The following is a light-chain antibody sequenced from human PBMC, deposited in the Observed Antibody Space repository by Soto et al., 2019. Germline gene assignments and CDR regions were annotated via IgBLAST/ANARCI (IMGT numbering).Light chain of an antibody. CDR3: SSYTTTSTYL. V-gene: IGLV2-14*01. CDR1: SSDVGGYKY. Sequence: SVLTQPAAVSGSPGQSITITCTGTSSDVGGYKYVSWYQQHPGKAPKLLIYVVSNRPSGVSNRFSGSKAGNTASLTISGLRAEDEADYYCSSYTTTSTYLFGTGTKVTV. CDR2: VVS. J-gene: IGLJ1*01.